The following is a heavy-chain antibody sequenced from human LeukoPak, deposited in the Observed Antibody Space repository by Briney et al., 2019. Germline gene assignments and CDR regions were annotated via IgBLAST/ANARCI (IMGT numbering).Heavy chain of an antibody. J-gene: IGHJ4*02. CDR3: ARCIEWGTFDY. D-gene: IGHD1-26*01. V-gene: IGHV3-33*01. CDR2: IWYDGSNK. Sequence: GGSLRLSCAASGFTFSSYGMHWVRQAPGKRLEWVAVIWYDGSNKYYADSVKGRFTISRDNSKNTLYLQMNSLRAEDTAVYYCARCIEWGTFDYWGQGTLVTVSS. CDR1: GFTFSSYG.